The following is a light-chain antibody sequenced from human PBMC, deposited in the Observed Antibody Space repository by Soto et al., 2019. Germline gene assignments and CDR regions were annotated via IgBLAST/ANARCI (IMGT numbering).Light chain of an antibody. J-gene: IGKJ4*01. Sequence: EVGLTQSPGTLSLSPGERSTLSCGASQSVTGNYLAWYQQKPGQAPRLLIFGASTRATGIPDRFSGSGSGTDFTLTISRLEPEDFAVYYCQQRLNWPLTFGGGTKVEIK. CDR1: QSVTGNY. CDR3: QQRLNWPLT. CDR2: GAS. V-gene: IGKV3D-20*02.